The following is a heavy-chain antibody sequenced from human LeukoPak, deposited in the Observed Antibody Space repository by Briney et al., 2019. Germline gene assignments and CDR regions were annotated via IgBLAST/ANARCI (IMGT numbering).Heavy chain of an antibody. D-gene: IGHD3-22*01. Sequence: PGGSLRLSCAASGFTFSSYGMHWVRQAPGKGLEWVAFIRYDGSNKYYADSVKGRFTISRDNAKNSLYLQMSSLRAEDTALYYCARVPRFTTGFDYWGQGTLVTVSS. CDR2: IRYDGSNK. CDR1: GFTFSSYG. J-gene: IGHJ4*02. CDR3: ARVPRFTTGFDY. V-gene: IGHV3-30*02.